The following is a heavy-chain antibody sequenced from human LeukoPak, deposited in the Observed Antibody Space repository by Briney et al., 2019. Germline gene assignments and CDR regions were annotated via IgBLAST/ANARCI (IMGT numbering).Heavy chain of an antibody. CDR3: AKDIRDGYSSSWYNY. CDR2: ISWNSGSI. CDR1: GFTFDDYA. Sequence: GGSLRLSCAAPGFTFDDYAMHWVRQAPGKGLEWVSGISWNSGSIGYADSVKGRFTISRDNAKNSLYLQMNSLRAEDTALYYCAKDIRDGYSSSWYNYWGQGTLVTVSS. J-gene: IGHJ4*02. V-gene: IGHV3-9*01. D-gene: IGHD6-13*01.